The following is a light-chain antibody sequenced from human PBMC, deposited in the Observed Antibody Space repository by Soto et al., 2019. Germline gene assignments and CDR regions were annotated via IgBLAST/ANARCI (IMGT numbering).Light chain of an antibody. CDR2: GAS. V-gene: IGKV3-20*01. CDR1: QTISSF. J-gene: IGKJ1*01. Sequence: EIVLTQSPGTLSLSPGEGATLSCRASQTISSFLAWYQQKRGQAPRLLIHGASNRATGIPDRFSGSGSWTDFTLTITRLEPEDFAVYYCQQYGGSPRTFGQGTKVDI. CDR3: QQYGGSPRT.